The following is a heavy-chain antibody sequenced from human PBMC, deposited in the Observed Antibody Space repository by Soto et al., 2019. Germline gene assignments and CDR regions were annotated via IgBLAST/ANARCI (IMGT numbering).Heavy chain of an antibody. D-gene: IGHD6-6*01. J-gene: IGHJ5*02. CDR2: INHSGST. CDR1: GGSFSGYY. Sequence: SETLSLTCAVYGGSFSGYYWSWIRQPPGKGLEWIGEINHSGSTNYNPSLKSRVTISVDTSKNQFSLKLSSVTAADTAVYYCASLGASSSSRHEGWFDPWGQGTLVTVSS. CDR3: ASLGASSSSRHEGWFDP. V-gene: IGHV4-34*01.